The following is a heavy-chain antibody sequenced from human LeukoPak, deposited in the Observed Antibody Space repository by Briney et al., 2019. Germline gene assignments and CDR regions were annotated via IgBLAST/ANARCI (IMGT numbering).Heavy chain of an antibody. J-gene: IGHJ4*02. CDR1: GGTFSSFG. CDR2: SIPIFYTA. CDR3: ATSMLGGRPGGWYFDY. Sequence: ASVKVSCKASGGTFSSFGISWVRQAPGQGLEWLGGSIPIFYTANYAQKFQGRVKITTDESTRTAYMEVNSLTSKDTAVYYCATSMLGGRPGGWYFDYWGQGILVTVSS. V-gene: IGHV1-69*05. D-gene: IGHD3-16*01.